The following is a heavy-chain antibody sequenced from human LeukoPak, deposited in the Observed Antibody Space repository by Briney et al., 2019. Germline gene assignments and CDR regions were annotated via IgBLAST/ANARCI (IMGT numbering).Heavy chain of an antibody. D-gene: IGHD4-17*01. V-gene: IGHV4-59*01. Sequence: PSETLSLTCTVSGGSISSYYWSWIRQPPGKGLEGIGYIYYSGSTNYNPSLKSRVTISLDTSKNQFSLKLSSVTAADTAVYYCARETYGDYEVGMDVWGKGTTVTVSS. CDR3: ARETYGDYEVGMDV. CDR2: IYYSGST. CDR1: GGSISSYY. J-gene: IGHJ6*04.